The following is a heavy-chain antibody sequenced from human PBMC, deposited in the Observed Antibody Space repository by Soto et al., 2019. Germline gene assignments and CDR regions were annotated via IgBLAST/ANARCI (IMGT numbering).Heavy chain of an antibody. CDR3: AGGYYYDSSGYYSYAFDI. J-gene: IGHJ3*02. Sequence: SETLSLTCTVYGGCSSSSSYYWGWIRQPPGKGLEWIGSIYYSGSTYYNPSLKSRVTISVDTSKNQFSLKLSSVTAADTAVYYCAGGYYYDSSGYYSYAFDIWGQGTMVT. CDR1: GGCSSSSSYY. D-gene: IGHD3-22*01. V-gene: IGHV4-39*01. CDR2: IYYSGST.